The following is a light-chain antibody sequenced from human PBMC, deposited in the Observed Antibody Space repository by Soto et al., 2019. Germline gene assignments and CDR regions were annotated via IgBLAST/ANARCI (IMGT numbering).Light chain of an antibody. Sequence: TPMTQSPSTLSASVGDSVSITCRASRDIGTWLAWFQQKPGRAPNLLIYRASTLARGVPSRFSGSGSGTEFTLTISSLLPDDFATYYCHRHETYPLAFGGGTKVDI. CDR2: RAS. V-gene: IGKV1-5*03. CDR1: RDIGTW. J-gene: IGKJ4*01. CDR3: HRHETYPLA.